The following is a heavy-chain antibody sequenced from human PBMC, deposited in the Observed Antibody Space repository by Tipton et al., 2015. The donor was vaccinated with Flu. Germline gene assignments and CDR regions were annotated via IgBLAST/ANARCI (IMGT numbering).Heavy chain of an antibody. J-gene: IGHJ4*02. CDR1: GGSMSSFY. CDR3: AREGRNSGGLDY. V-gene: IGHV4-4*07. Sequence: TLSLTCTVSGGSMSSFYWTWIRQPAGKGLERIGRMYVSGSTKYNPSLKSRVTMSVDTSKNQFSLKLSSVTAADTAVYFCAREGRNSGGLDYWGQGTLVTVSS. D-gene: IGHD1-26*01. CDR2: MYVSGST.